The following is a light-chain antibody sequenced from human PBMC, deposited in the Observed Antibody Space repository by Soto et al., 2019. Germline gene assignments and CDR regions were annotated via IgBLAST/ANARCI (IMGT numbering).Light chain of an antibody. CDR1: QRVNNY. CDR2: AAS. CDR3: QQSYITPWT. V-gene: IGKV1-39*01. Sequence: DIQMTQSPSSLSASVGDRVNITCRASQRVNNYLNWYQLKPGEAPKLLISAASTLQIGVPSRFGGSGSGTIFTLAISGLQPEDFATYYCQQSYITPWTFGQGAKVDIK. J-gene: IGKJ1*01.